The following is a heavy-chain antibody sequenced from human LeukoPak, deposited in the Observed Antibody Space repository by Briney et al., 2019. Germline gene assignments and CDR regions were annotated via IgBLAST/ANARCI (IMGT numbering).Heavy chain of an antibody. CDR3: ARDLAGTGDY. D-gene: IGHD1-1*01. CDR1: GFTFSSYS. V-gene: IGHV3-21*01. Sequence: GGSLRLTCAASGFTFSSYSMNWVRQAPGKGLEGVSSISSSSSYIYYADSVKGRFTISRDNAKNSLYLQMNSLRAEDTAVYYCARDLAGTGDYWGQGTLVTVSS. J-gene: IGHJ4*02. CDR2: ISSSSSYI.